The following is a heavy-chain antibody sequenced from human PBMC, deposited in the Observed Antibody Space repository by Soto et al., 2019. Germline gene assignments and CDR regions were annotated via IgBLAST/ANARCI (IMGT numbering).Heavy chain of an antibody. V-gene: IGHV3-30-3*01. J-gene: IGHJ6*02. D-gene: IGHD3-3*01. CDR1: GFTFSSYA. Sequence: GGSLRLSCAASGFTFSSYAMHWVRQAPGKGLEWVAVISYDGSNKYYADSVKGRFTISRDNSKNTLYLQMNRLRAEDTAVYSCARDLFGAPRSGLPGGTYSYYCMDVWGQGTTVTVSS. CDR3: ARDLFGAPRSGLPGGTYSYYCMDV. CDR2: ISYDGSNK.